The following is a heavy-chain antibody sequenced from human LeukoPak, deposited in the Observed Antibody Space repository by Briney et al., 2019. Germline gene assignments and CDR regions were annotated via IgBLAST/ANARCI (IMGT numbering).Heavy chain of an antibody. CDR1: GYTFTRYG. J-gene: IGHJ4*02. D-gene: IGHD3-10*01. CDR3: ASVGAIYGSGSYRHYYFDY. V-gene: IGHV1-3*01. Sequence: ASVQVSCKASGYTFTRYGPHWVRQAPGQRLEWMGWINAGNGNTTYSQKFQGRVTITTDESTSTGYMELSSLRSEDTAVYYCASVGAIYGSGSYRHYYFDYWGQGTLVTVSS. CDR2: INAGNGNT.